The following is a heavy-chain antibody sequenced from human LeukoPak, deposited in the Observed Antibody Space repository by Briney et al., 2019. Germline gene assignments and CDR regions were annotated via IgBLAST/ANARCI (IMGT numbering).Heavy chain of an antibody. CDR3: ARGPVVKPDY. Sequence: GGPLRPSCAASGFTFSSFSMNWVRQAPGKGLVWVSRINSDGSTTSYADSVKGRFTISRDNAKNTLYLQMNSLRAEDTAVYYCARGPVVKPDYWGQGTLVTVSS. J-gene: IGHJ4*02. CDR2: INSDGSTT. CDR1: GFTFSSFS. V-gene: IGHV3-74*01. D-gene: IGHD3-22*01.